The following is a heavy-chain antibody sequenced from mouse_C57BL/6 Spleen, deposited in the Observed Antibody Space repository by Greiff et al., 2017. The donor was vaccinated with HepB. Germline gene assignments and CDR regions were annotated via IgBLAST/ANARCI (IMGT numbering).Heavy chain of an antibody. Sequence: VQLKQSGPGLAKPSQTLSLTCSVTGYSITSDYWNWIRKFPGNKLEYMGYISYSGSTYYNPSLKSRISITRDTSKNQYYLQLNSVTTEDTATYYCARYYGSSYWYFDVWGTGTTVTVSS. J-gene: IGHJ1*03. D-gene: IGHD1-1*01. CDR2: ISYSGST. CDR3: ARYYGSSYWYFDV. V-gene: IGHV3-8*01. CDR1: GYSITSDY.